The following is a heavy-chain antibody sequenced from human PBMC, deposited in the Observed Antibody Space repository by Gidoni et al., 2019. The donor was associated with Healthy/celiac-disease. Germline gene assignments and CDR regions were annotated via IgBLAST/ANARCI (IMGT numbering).Heavy chain of an antibody. J-gene: IGHJ3*01. CDR2: ISSSSSYI. CDR1: GFTFSSYS. D-gene: IGHD2-21*02. Sequence: EVQLVESGGGLVKPGGSLRLSCAASGFTFSSYSMNWVRQAPGKGLEWVSSISSSSSYIYYADSVKGRFTISRDNAKNSLYLQMNSLRAEDTAVYYCAREGSGMVTADDAFDVWGQGTMVTVSS. V-gene: IGHV3-21*01. CDR3: AREGSGMVTADDAFDV.